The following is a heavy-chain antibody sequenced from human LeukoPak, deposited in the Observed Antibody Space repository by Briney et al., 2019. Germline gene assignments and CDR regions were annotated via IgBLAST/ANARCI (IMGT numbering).Heavy chain of an antibody. D-gene: IGHD3-9*01. CDR3: ATVGGLDILTGYPRDY. CDR1: GYTLTELY. CDR2: FDPEDGET. Sequence: ASVKVSCKVSGYTLTELYMHWVRQAPGKGLEWMGGFDPEDGETIYAQKFQGRVTMTEDTSTDTAYMELSSLRSEDTAVYYCATVGGLDILTGYPRDYWGQGTLVTVSS. V-gene: IGHV1-24*01. J-gene: IGHJ4*02.